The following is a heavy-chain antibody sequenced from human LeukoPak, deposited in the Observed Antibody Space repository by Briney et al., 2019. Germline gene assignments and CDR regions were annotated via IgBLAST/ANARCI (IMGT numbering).Heavy chain of an antibody. Sequence: GGSLRLSCAASGFPFSSYAMSWVRQAPGKGLEWVSVIYSSGGAYYADSVKGRFTISRDNSKNTLYLQMNSLSENDTAVHDCARDIRLSLVRGVSQYFQHWGQGTLVSVSS. V-gene: IGHV3-66*01. CDR1: GFPFSSYA. CDR3: ARDIRLSLVRGVSQYFQH. CDR2: IYSSGGA. J-gene: IGHJ1*01. D-gene: IGHD3-10*01.